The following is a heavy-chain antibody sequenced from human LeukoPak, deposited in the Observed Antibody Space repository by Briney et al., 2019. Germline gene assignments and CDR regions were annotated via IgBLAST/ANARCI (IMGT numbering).Heavy chain of an antibody. CDR3: ARGGIYCGSDCFIDY. V-gene: IGHV4-34*01. CDR1: GESFSGYY. Sequence: PSETLSPTCAVYGESFSGYYWSWLRQPPGKGLECIGEINHSGSTNYNPSLKSRVTISVDTSKNQFSLRLSSVTAADTAVYYCARGGIYCGSDCFIDYWGQGTLVTVSS. D-gene: IGHD2-21*02. J-gene: IGHJ4*02. CDR2: INHSGST.